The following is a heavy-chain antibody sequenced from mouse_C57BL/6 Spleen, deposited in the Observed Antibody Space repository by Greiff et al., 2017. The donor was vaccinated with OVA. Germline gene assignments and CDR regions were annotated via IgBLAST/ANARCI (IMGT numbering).Heavy chain of an antibody. J-gene: IGHJ1*03. V-gene: IGHV1-64*01. D-gene: IGHD1-1*01. CDR1: GYTFTSYW. Sequence: QVQLQQPGAELVKPGASVKLSCKASGYTFTSYWMHWVKQRPGQGLEWIGMINPNSGSTNYNEKFKSKATLTVDNSYRPAYMQLSSLTSEDSAVDYCARGDVAYYVWGTGTTVTVAS. CDR3: ARGDVAYYV. CDR2: INPNSGST.